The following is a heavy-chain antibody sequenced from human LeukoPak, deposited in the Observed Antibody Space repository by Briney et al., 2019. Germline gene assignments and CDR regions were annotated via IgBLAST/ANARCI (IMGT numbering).Heavy chain of an antibody. J-gene: IGHJ4*02. CDR2: INHSGST. CDR1: SGSFSGYY. CDR3: ARRRRGIAARPFDY. V-gene: IGHV4-34*01. D-gene: IGHD6-6*01. Sequence: SETLSLTCAVYSGSFSGYYWSWIRQPPGKGLEWIGEINHSGSTNYNPSLKSRVTISVDTSKNQFSLKLSSVTAADTAVYYCARRRRGIAARPFDYWGQGTLVTVSS.